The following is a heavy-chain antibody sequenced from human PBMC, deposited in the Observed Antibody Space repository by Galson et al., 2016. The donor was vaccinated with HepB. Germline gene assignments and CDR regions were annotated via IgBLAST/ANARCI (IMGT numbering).Heavy chain of an antibody. V-gene: IGHV3-74*01. CDR2: INSDGSHT. Sequence: SLRLSCAASEFTFSRYWMHWVRQAPGKGLVWVSRINSDGSHTSYADSVKGRFTISRDNAKNTLDLHMNSLRVEDTAVYYCVREDYGDDPVYYYYYGMDVWGQGTTVPVS. CDR3: VREDYGDDPVYYYYYGMDV. D-gene: IGHD4-17*01. J-gene: IGHJ6*02. CDR1: EFTFSRYW.